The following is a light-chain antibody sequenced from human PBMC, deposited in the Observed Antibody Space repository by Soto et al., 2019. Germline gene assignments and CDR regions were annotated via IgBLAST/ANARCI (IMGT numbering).Light chain of an antibody. CDR2: AAS. J-gene: IGKJ2*01. V-gene: IGKV1-8*01. Sequence: AIRMTQSPSSFSASTGDRVTITCRASQGISSYLAWYQQKPGKAPKLLIYAASTLHSGVPSRFSGSGSGTDFALTISCLQSEDFATYYCQQYYSYPYSFAQGTKLEIK. CDR1: QGISSY. CDR3: QQYYSYPYS.